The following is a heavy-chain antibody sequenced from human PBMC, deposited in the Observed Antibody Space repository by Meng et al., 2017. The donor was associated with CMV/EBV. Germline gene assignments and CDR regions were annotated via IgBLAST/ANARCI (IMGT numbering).Heavy chain of an antibody. V-gene: IGHV4-30-4*08. CDR1: GGSISSSEYY. CDR3: AREGYNPFDY. CDR2: INYSGST. J-gene: IGHJ4*02. D-gene: IGHD1-1*01. Sequence: QWQLQEAGPGRVKPSQTLSLTCTVSGGSISSSEYYWSWIRQPPGKGLEWIGYINYSGSTYYNPSLKSRVTISVDTSKNQFSLKLSTVTAADTAVYYCAREGYNPFDYWCQGTLVTVSS.